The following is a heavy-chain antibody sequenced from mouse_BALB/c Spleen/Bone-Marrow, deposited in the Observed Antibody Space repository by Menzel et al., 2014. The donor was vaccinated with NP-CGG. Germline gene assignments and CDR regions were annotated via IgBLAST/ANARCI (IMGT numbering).Heavy chain of an antibody. V-gene: IGHV3-8*02. CDR3: ARSPYVGYYVFAY. J-gene: IGHJ3*01. Sequence: ESGPSLVKPSQTLSLTCSVTGDSITSGYWNWIRKFPGNKLEYMGYITYSGYTYYNPSLKSRISFTRDTSKNQFYLQLNSVTTEDTATYYCARSPYVGYYVFAYWGQGTLVTVSA. CDR2: ITYSGYT. D-gene: IGHD2-3*01. CDR1: GDSITSGY.